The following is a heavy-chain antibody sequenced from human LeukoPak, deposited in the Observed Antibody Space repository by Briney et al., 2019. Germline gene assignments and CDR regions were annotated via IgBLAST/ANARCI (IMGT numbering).Heavy chain of an antibody. D-gene: IGHD3-10*01. CDR1: GGSISSSSYY. CDR2: IHYNGYT. CDR3: ARHLDYYGSGTYEY. J-gene: IGHJ4*02. Sequence: PSETLSLTCTVSGGSISSSSYYWGWIRQPPGKGLEWIAYIHYNGYTNYNPSLKSRVTISVDTSKNQFSLKLRSVTAAHTAVYYCARHLDYYGSGTYEYWGQGTLVTVSS. V-gene: IGHV4-61*05.